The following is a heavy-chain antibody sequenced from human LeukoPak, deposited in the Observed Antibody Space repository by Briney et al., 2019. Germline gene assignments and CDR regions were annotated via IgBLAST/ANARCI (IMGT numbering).Heavy chain of an antibody. Sequence: PGGSLRLSCAASGFTFSNCAMSWVRQAPGKGPEWVSTISDDGVNTYYADSVKGRFTISRDNSKNSLYLQMNSLRAEDTAVYYCARDNDCSSTSCYVGFDYWGQGTLVTVSS. CDR2: ISDDGVNT. V-gene: IGHV3-23*01. CDR1: GFTFSNCA. CDR3: ARDNDCSSTSCYVGFDY. D-gene: IGHD2-2*01. J-gene: IGHJ4*02.